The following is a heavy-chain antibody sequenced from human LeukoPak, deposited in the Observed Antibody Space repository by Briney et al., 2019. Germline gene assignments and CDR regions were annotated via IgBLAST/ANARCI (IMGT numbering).Heavy chain of an antibody. Sequence: ASVKVSCKASGGTFSSYAISWVRQAPGQGLEWMGGIIPIFGTANYAQKFQGRVTMTRYTSISTAYMELSSLRSEDTAVYYCARSPKVPQLRYFDWLLPVFDYWGQGTLVTVSS. V-gene: IGHV1-69*05. J-gene: IGHJ4*02. CDR1: GGTFSSYA. CDR2: IIPIFGTA. D-gene: IGHD3-9*01. CDR3: ARSPKVPQLRYFDWLLPVFDY.